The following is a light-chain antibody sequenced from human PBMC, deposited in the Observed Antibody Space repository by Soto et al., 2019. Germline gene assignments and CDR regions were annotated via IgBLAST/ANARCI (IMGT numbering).Light chain of an antibody. Sequence: DIQMTQSPSSLSASVGDRVTITCRASQDISTFLAWYQQKPGNVPKLLIYGASTLQSGVTSRFSGSGSGTDFTLTISNLLPEDVATYYCQKYNSTPWNFGQGTKVDIK. CDR3: QKYNSTPWN. V-gene: IGKV1-27*01. CDR2: GAS. CDR1: QDISTF. J-gene: IGKJ1*01.